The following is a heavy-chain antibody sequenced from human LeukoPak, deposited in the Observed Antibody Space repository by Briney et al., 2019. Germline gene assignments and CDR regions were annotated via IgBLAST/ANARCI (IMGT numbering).Heavy chain of an antibody. J-gene: IGHJ4*02. V-gene: IGHV3-48*03. CDR2: ISSSGSNI. CDR1: GFTFSSYE. D-gene: IGHD6-6*01. Sequence: GGSLRLSCAASGFTFSSYEMNWVRQAPGKGLEWVSYISSSGSNIKYADSVKGRFTISRGNAKNSVYLQMNSLRAEDTAVYYCARDTDSSSSLIDYWGQGTLVTVSS. CDR3: ARDTDSSSSLIDY.